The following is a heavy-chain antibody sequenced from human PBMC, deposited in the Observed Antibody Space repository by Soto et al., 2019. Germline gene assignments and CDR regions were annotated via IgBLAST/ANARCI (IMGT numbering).Heavy chain of an antibody. V-gene: IGHV1-18*01. Sequence: VKVSCKASGYTFTDHGISWVRQAPGQGLEWMGWISAYNGNTNYAQKLQGRVTMTTDTSTSTAYMELRSLRSDDTAVYYCARDHNDSNHRFDPWGQGTLVTVSS. J-gene: IGHJ5*02. CDR1: GYTFTDHG. CDR2: ISAYNGNT. D-gene: IGHD3-22*01. CDR3: ARDHNDSNHRFDP.